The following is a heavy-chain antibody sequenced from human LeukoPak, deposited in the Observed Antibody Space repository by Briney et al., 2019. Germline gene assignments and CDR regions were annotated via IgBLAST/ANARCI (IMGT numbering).Heavy chain of an antibody. J-gene: IGHJ6*02. CDR1: GYTFTSYG. CDR2: ISAYNGNT. Sequence: ASVKVSCKASGYTFTSYGISWVRQAPGQGLEWMGWISAYNGNTNYAQKLQGRVTMTTDTSTSTAYMELRSLRSDDTAVYYCARDSDDFWSGYRYGMDVWSQGTTVTVSS. V-gene: IGHV1-18*01. CDR3: ARDSDDFWSGYRYGMDV. D-gene: IGHD3-3*01.